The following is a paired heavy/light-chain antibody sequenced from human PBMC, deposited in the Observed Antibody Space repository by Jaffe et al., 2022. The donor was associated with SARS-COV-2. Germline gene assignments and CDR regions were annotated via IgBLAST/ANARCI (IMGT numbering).Light chain of an antibody. J-gene: IGKJ1*01. V-gene: IGKV1-5*03. CDR1: QDIGSW. Sequence: DNQMTQSPSTLSASVGDRVTITCRASQDIGSWLAWYQQKPGKVPKLLIYKASTLQSGVPSRFSGSGSGTKFTLTISSLQPDDFATYYCQKYNDPPWTFGQGTKVEI. CDR3: QKYNDPPWT. CDR2: KAS.
Heavy chain of an antibody. CDR3: ARGGGPHYN. V-gene: IGHV7-4-1*02. Sequence: QVQLVQSGSELKKPGASVKVSCKASGYTFTDHALNWVRQAPGQGLEWMGWINTDTGKPTYAQGFTGRFVFSLDTSVNTAYLHISSLEAEDTAVYYCARGGGPHYNWGQGTLVSVSS. D-gene: IGHD2-15*01. J-gene: IGHJ4*02. CDR2: INTDTGKP. CDR1: GYTFTDHA.